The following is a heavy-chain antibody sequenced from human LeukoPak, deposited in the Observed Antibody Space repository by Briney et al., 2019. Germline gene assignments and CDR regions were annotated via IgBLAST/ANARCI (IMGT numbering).Heavy chain of an antibody. CDR3: AATKLEWISFRFDP. D-gene: IGHD1-1*01. CDR2: IMIGGNT. Sequence: SETLSLTCTVSGDSISAGTYYWSWIRQPAGKGLEWIGQIMIGGNTDYNPSLKSRLTISLDTSKNQFSLKLNSMTAADTAVYYCAATKLEWISFRFDPWGQGALVTVSS. J-gene: IGHJ5*02. CDR1: GDSISAGTYY. V-gene: IGHV4-61*09.